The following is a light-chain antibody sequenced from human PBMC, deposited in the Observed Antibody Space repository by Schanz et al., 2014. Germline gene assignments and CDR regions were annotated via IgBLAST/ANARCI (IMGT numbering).Light chain of an antibody. J-gene: IGLJ1*01. CDR2: DTS. Sequence: QAVVTQEPSLTVSPGGTVTLTCGSSTGAVTSGHYPYWFQQKPGQGPRTLIYDTSNKHSWTPARFSGSLLGGKAALTLSGAQPEDEAEYYCLLSYTGAHVFGAGTKVTVL. CDR3: LLSYTGAHV. V-gene: IGLV7-46*01. CDR1: TGAVTSGHY.